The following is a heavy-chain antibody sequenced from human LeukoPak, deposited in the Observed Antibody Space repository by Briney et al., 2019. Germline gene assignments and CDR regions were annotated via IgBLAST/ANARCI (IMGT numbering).Heavy chain of an antibody. J-gene: IGHJ4*02. CDR3: ARDHKWGPDY. V-gene: IGHV1-2*02. Sequence: APVKVSCKALGYTFTDHYFHWLRQAPGQGLEWMGWIHIGRGDANYAQKFQGRVSLTRDTSISTAYMELSRLTSDDTAVYYCARDHKWGPDYWGQGTLVSVST. CDR2: IHIGRGDA. CDR1: GYTFTDHY. D-gene: IGHD7-27*01.